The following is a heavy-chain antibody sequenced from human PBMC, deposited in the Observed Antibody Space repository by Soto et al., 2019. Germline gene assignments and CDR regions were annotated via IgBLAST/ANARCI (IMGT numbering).Heavy chain of an antibody. CDR1: GFIVSDTY. CDR2: ISNRGDT. J-gene: IGHJ3*02. Sequence: EVQLVESGGGLVQPGGSLRLSCTASGFIVSDTYVNWVRQAPGKGLEWVSVISNRGDTHYADSVRGRFSLSRDISDNTLHLQMSNLRLEDTAVYYCAREPPYCRGGSCSITGDAYDIWGQGTMVTVSS. V-gene: IGHV3-66*01. D-gene: IGHD2-15*01. CDR3: AREPPYCRGGSCSITGDAYDI.